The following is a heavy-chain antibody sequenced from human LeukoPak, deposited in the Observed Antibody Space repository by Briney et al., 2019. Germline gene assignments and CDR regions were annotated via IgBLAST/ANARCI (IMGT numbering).Heavy chain of an antibody. Sequence: GESLKISCKGSGYSFTTYWIGWVRQMPGKGLEWMGIIYPGDSETRYSPSFQGQVTISADKSISTAYLQWSSLKASDTAMYYCAIHEPSYGVNSPYFDFWGQGTLVTVSS. D-gene: IGHD4-23*01. CDR3: AIHEPSYGVNSPYFDF. CDR1: GYSFTTYW. CDR2: IYPGDSET. J-gene: IGHJ4*02. V-gene: IGHV5-51*01.